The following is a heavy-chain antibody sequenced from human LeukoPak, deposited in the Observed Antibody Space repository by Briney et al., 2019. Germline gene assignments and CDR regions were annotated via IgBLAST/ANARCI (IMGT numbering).Heavy chain of an antibody. J-gene: IGHJ4*02. D-gene: IGHD3-22*01. V-gene: IGHV3-30*02. CDR1: GFTFNSYG. Sequence: GGSLRLSCAALGFTFNSYGMHWVRQTPGKGRGWVAFIRHDGSYQQYADSVKGRFTVSRDNSKDMVYLQMNSLRTEDTAVYYCAKNRDSSDYPRDFDFWGQGTLVTVSS. CDR3: AKNRDSSDYPRDFDF. CDR2: IRHDGSYQ.